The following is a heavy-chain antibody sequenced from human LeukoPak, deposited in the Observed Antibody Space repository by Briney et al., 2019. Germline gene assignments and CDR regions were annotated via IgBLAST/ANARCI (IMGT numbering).Heavy chain of an antibody. J-gene: IGHJ3*02. D-gene: IGHD2-2*01. CDR3: ARRGGTSGWGAFDI. CDR1: GFTFSSHA. CDR2: IDKSGDGA. V-gene: IGHV3-23*01. Sequence: PGGSLRLSCAASGFTFSSHAMNWARQPPGKGLDWVSSIDKSGDGAFYADSVKGRFTISRDNSKNTLYLQMNSLRREDTAVYYCARRGGTSGWGAFDIWGQGTMVTVSS.